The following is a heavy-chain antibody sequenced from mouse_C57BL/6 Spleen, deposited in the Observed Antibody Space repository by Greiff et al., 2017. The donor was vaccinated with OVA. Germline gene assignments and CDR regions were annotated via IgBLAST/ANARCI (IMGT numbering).Heavy chain of an antibody. D-gene: IGHD6-1*01. CDR1: GYAFSSSW. CDR2: IYPGDGDT. CDR3: SRRDECDDY. J-gene: IGHJ2*01. V-gene: IGHV1-82*01. Sequence: VQLQQSGPELVKPGASVKISCKASGYAFSSSWMNWVKQRPGKGLEWIGRIYPGDGDTNYNGKFKGKATLTADKSSSTAYMQLSSLTSEDSAVYFCSRRDECDDYWGQGTTRTVSS.